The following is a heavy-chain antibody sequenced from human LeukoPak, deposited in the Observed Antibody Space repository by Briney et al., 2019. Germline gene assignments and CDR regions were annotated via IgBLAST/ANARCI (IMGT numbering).Heavy chain of an antibody. CDR1: GGSISSSSYY. D-gene: IGHD2-2*01. CDR2: IYYSGST. CDR3: ARRAAIVVVPAAIDAFDI. J-gene: IGHJ3*02. Sequence: SETLSLTCTVSGGSISSSSYYWGWIRQPPGKGLEWIGSIYYSGSTYYNPSLKSRVTISVDTSKNQFSLKLSSVTAADTAVYYCARRAAIVVVPAAIDAFDIWGQGTMVTVSS. V-gene: IGHV4-39*01.